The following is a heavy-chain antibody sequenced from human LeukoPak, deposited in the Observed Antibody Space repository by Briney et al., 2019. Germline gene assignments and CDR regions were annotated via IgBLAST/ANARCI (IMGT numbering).Heavy chain of an antibody. CDR2: IYYSGST. CDR3: ARDLSPYSSGFIDY. J-gene: IGHJ4*02. D-gene: IGHD6-19*01. CDR1: GGSISSGDYY. V-gene: IGHV4-30-4*08. Sequence: KTSETLSLTGTVSGGSISSGDYYWSWIRQPPGKGLEWIGYIYYSGSTYYNPSLKSRVTISVDTSKNQFSLKLSSVTAADTAVYYCARDLSPYSSGFIDYWGQGTLVTVSS.